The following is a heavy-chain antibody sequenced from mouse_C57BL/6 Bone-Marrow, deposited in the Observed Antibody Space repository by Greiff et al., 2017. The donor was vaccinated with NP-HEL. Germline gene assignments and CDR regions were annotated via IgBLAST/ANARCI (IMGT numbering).Heavy chain of an antibody. V-gene: IGHV1-63*01. Sequence: VQVVESGAELVRPGTSVKMSCKASGYTFTNYWIGWAKQRPGHGLEWIGDIYPGGGYTNYNEKFKGKATLTADKSSSTAYMQFSSLTSEDSAIYYCARGYGSPYYFDYWGQGTTLTVSS. CDR3: ARGYGSPYYFDY. CDR1: GYTFTNYW. D-gene: IGHD1-1*01. J-gene: IGHJ2*01. CDR2: IYPGGGYT.